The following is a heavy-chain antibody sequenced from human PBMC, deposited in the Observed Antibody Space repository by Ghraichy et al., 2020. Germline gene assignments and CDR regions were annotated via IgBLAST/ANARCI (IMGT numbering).Heavy chain of an antibody. CDR3: ARELDGSSWYGGY. CDR1: GYTFTNYG. Sequence: ASVKVSCKASGYTFTNYGFSWVRQAPGQGLEWMGWISAYTGNTNYAQKFQGRVTMTTDTSTSTAYMELRSLRSDDTAVYYCARELDGSSWYGGYWGQGTLVTVSS. D-gene: IGHD6-13*01. V-gene: IGHV1-18*04. J-gene: IGHJ4*02. CDR2: ISAYTGNT.